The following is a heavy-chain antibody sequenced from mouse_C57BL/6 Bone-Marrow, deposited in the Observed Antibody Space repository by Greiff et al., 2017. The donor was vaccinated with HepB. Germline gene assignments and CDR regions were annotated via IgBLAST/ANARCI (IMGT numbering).Heavy chain of an antibody. V-gene: IGHV5-17*01. CDR2: ISSGSSTI. CDR3: ARRLRRGAMDY. Sequence: EVQRVESGGGLVKPGGSLKLSCAASGFTFSDYGMHWVRQAPEKGLEWVAYISSGSSTIYYADTVKGRFTISRDNSKNTLFLQMTSLRSEDTAMYYCARRLRRGAMDYWGQGTSVTVSS. J-gene: IGHJ4*01. D-gene: IGHD2-4*01. CDR1: GFTFSDYG.